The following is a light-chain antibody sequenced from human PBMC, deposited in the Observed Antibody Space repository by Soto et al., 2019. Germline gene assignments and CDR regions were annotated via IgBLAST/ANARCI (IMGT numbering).Light chain of an antibody. CDR1: QSISSSY. J-gene: IGKJ3*01. CDR3: QQCGSSRFT. V-gene: IGKV3-20*01. CDR2: GAS. Sequence: EIVLTQSPGTLSLSPGERATLSCRASQSISSSYLAWYQQKPGQAPSILVYGASSRATGIPDRFSGSGSGTDFTLTISRLEPEDFAVYYCQQCGSSRFTSGPETKVHIK.